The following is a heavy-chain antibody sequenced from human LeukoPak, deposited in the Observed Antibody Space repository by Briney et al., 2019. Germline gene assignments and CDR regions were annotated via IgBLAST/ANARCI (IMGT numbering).Heavy chain of an antibody. CDR3: ASRSIQLWPTVDY. V-gene: IGHV4-59*01. Sequence: PSETLSLTCAVYGGSFSGYYWSWIRQPPGKGLGWIGYIYYSGSTNYNPSLKSRVTISVDTSKNQFSLKLSSVTAADTAVYYCASRSIQLWPTVDYWGQGTLVTVSS. CDR2: IYYSGST. D-gene: IGHD5-18*01. J-gene: IGHJ4*02. CDR1: GGSFSGYY.